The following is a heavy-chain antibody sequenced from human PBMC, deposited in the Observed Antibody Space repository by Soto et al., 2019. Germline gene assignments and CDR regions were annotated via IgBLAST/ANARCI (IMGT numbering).Heavy chain of an antibody. D-gene: IGHD6-13*01. CDR2: ISGSGGST. CDR3: AKFISAAGTGY. V-gene: IGHV3-23*01. J-gene: IGHJ4*02. CDR1: GFTFSDYG. Sequence: GSLRLSCAASGFTFSDYGMGWVRQAPGRGLEWVSSISGSGGSTYYADSVKGRFTISRDNSKNTLYLQMNSLSAEDTALYYCAKFISAAGTGYWGQGTLVTVSS.